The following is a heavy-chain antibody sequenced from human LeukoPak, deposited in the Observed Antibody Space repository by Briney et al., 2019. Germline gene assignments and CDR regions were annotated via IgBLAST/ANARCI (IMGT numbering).Heavy chain of an antibody. CDR2: ISYDGSNK. D-gene: IGHD3-9*01. V-gene: IGHV3-30-3*01. J-gene: IGHJ4*02. CDR1: GFTFSSYA. Sequence: GGSLRLSCAASGFTFSSYAMHWVRQAPGKGLEWVAVISYDGSNKYYADSVKGRFTISRDNSKNTLYLQMNSLRAEDTAEYYCARDRYYDILTGLDYWGQGTLVTVSS. CDR3: ARDRYYDILTGLDY.